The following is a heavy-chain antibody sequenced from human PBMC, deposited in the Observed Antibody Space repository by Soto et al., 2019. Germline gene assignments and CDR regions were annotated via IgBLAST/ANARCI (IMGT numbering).Heavy chain of an antibody. Sequence: TLSLTCAVYGGSFSGYYWSWIRQPPGKGLEWMGEIKHSGSTNYNPPLKTRVTISVDTSKNQFTLKLSSVTAADTAVYYCAGGQEVVVPAGRTTPGALDYWGQGTRVTVST. CDR3: AGGQEVVVPAGRTTPGALDY. V-gene: IGHV4-34*01. J-gene: IGHJ4*02. CDR2: IKHSGST. D-gene: IGHD2-2*01. CDR1: GGSFSGYY.